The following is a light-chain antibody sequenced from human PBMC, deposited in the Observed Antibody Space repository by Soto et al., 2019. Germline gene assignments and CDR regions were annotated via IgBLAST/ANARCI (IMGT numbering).Light chain of an antibody. CDR2: EVT. CDR1: SSDVGSYNL. CDR3: CSYADSSPPCV. J-gene: IGLJ1*01. V-gene: IGLV2-23*02. Sequence: QSVLTQPASVSGSPGQSITISCTGTSSDVGSYNLVSWYQQDPGKAPKLMIYEVTKRPSGVSNRFSGSKSGNTASLTISGLQAEDEADYYCCSYADSSPPCVFGTGTKVTVL.